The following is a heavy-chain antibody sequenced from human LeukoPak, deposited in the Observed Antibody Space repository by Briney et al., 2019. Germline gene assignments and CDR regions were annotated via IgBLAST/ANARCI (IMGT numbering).Heavy chain of an antibody. D-gene: IGHD2-2*01. Sequence: GGSLRLSCAASGFIFTDYWMTWVRQTPGKGLEWLANINEDGSTKNYVDSVKDRFTISRDNAVNSLYLQLNSLRAEDTAMYYCARDARMNFYASWGRGTLVTVSS. CDR1: GFIFTDYW. V-gene: IGHV3-7*01. J-gene: IGHJ5*02. CDR3: ARDARMNFYAS. CDR2: INEDGSTK.